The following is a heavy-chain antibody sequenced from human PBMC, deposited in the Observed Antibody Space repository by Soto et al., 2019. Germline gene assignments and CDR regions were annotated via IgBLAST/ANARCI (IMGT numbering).Heavy chain of an antibody. CDR2: ISSSSSTI. CDR3: ARDIFVGTSGGNWFDP. CDR1: GFTFSSYS. V-gene: IGHV3-48*01. D-gene: IGHD1-1*01. Sequence: GGSLRLSCAASGFTFSSYSMNWVRQAPGKGLEWVSYISSSSSTIYYADSVKGRFTISRDNAKNSLYLQMNSLRAEDTAVYYCARDIFVGTSGGNWFDPWGQGTLVTVSS. J-gene: IGHJ5*02.